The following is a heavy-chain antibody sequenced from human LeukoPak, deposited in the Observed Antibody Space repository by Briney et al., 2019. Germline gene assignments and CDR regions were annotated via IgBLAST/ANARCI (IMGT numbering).Heavy chain of an antibody. CDR3: ATKYCSSTSCYRSGFGY. Sequence: PGGSLRLSCAASGFTFSSYGMHWVRQAPGKGLEWVAFIRYDGSNKYYADSVKGRFTISRDNSKNTPYLQMNSLRAEDTAVYYCATKYCSSTSCYRSGFGYWGQGTLVTVSS. CDR2: IRYDGSNK. V-gene: IGHV3-30*02. CDR1: GFTFSSYG. J-gene: IGHJ4*02. D-gene: IGHD2-2*01.